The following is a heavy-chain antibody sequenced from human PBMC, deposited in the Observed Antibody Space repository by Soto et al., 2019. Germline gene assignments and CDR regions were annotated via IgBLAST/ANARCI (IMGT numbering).Heavy chain of an antibody. Sequence: GGSLRLSCEASGFIFSSYVMSWVRQAPGKGLEWVSGISGSGSRTYYADSVKGRFTISRDNSRNTLYLQMNNLRAEDTAVYYCAKDTKYNWNDVFDYWGQGTQVTVSS. J-gene: IGHJ4*02. CDR2: ISGSGSRT. V-gene: IGHV3-23*01. D-gene: IGHD1-1*01. CDR1: GFIFSSYV. CDR3: AKDTKYNWNDVFDY.